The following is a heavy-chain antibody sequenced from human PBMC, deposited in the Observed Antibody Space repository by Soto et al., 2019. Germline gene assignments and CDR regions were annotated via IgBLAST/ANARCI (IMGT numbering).Heavy chain of an antibody. CDR1: GGSLSSYY. J-gene: IGHJ3*02. CDR2: INHSGST. V-gene: IGHV4-34*01. Sequence: SQTLSLTCTVSGGSLSSYYWSWIRQPPWKGLEWIGEINHSGSTNYNPSLKSRVTISVDTSKNQFSLKLSSVTAADTAVYYCARGGPYTDKGAFDIWGQGTMVTVSS. CDR3: ARGGPYTDKGAFDI. D-gene: IGHD2-2*02.